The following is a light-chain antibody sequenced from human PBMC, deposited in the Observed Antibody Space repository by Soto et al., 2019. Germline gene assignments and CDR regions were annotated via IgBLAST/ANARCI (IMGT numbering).Light chain of an antibody. Sequence: EIVMTQSPATLSVSPGERATLSCRASQSVANNVAWYQQKPGQAPRLLIYRASTRATGIPAMFSGSGYGREFILTISSLQHEDVAVYHCQQHTNWPPWTFGQGTKGEIK. V-gene: IGKV3-15*01. CDR3: QQHTNWPPWT. CDR2: RAS. J-gene: IGKJ1*01. CDR1: QSVANN.